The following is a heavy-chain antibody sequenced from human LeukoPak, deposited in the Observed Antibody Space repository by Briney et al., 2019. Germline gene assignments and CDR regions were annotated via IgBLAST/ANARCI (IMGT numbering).Heavy chain of an antibody. V-gene: IGHV1-8*01. D-gene: IGHD3-10*01. J-gene: IGHJ4*02. Sequence: ASVKVSCKASGCTFSSYDINWVRQATGRGLEWMGWMNPNSGNTGYAQKFQGRVNMTRNTSISTAYMELSSLRSEDTAVYYCARKFLGSRGYYFDYWGQGTLVTVSS. CDR3: ARKFLGSRGYYFDY. CDR1: GCTFSSYD. CDR2: MNPNSGNT.